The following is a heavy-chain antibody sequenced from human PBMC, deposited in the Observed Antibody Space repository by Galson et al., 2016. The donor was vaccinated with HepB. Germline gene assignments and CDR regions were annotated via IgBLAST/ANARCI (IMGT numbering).Heavy chain of an antibody. J-gene: IGHJ1*01. CDR2: ISPNSGAT. D-gene: IGHD3-22*01. CDR3: AICDYYDRSGYLN. V-gene: IGHV1-2*04. Sequence: SVKVSCKASGYTFTGYYMHWVRQAPGQGLEWMGWISPNSGATNYAQNFQGWVTMTRDTSISTAYMELSRLRSDDTAVYYCAICDYYDRSGYLNWGQGTLVTVSS. CDR1: GYTFTGYY.